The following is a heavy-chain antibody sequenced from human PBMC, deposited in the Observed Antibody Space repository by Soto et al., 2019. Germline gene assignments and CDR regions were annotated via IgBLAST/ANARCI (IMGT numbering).Heavy chain of an antibody. CDR1: GYTFINYH. CDR2: INTYNGMT. CDR3: AMSPRGEMATD. D-gene: IGHD5-12*01. V-gene: IGHV1-18*01. J-gene: IGHJ4*02. Sequence: QVQLVQSGGEVKKPGASVTVSCKASGYTFINYHITWVRQAPGQGLEWMAWINTYNGMTDYAQKFQGRVTMTRDTSTSTAYMELRNLGSDDTAVYFCAMSPRGEMATDWGLGTLVTVSS.